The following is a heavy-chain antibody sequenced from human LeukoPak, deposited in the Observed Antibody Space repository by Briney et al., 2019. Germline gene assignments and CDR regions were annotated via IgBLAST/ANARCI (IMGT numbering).Heavy chain of an antibody. CDR3: ARDGSLAAYLDY. D-gene: IGHD3-3*02. CDR1: GLTFSSYA. J-gene: IGHJ4*02. CDR2: ISYDGSNK. Sequence: GGSQRLSCAASGLTFSSYAMHWVRQAPGKGLEWVAVISYDGSNKYYADSVKGRFTISRDNSKNTLYLQMNSLRAEDMAVYYCARDGSLAAYLDYWGQGTLVTVSS. V-gene: IGHV3-30*01.